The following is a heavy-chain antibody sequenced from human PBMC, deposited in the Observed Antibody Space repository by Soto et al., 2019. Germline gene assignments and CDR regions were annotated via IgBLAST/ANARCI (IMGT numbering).Heavy chain of an antibody. CDR3: VRPLGGSGGSCYY. CDR1: GFTFSTYN. CDR2: ISSSSSTI. V-gene: IGHV3-48*01. D-gene: IGHD2-15*01. Sequence: GGSLRLSCAASGFTFSTYNMNWVRQAPGKGLEWVSYISSSSSTIYYADSVKGRFTISRDNAKNSLYLQMNSLRAEDTAVYYCVRPLGGSGGSCYYWGQGTLVPVSS. J-gene: IGHJ4*02.